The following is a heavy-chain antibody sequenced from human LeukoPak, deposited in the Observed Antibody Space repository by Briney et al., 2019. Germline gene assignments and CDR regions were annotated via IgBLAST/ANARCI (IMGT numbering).Heavy chain of an antibody. J-gene: IGHJ2*01. CDR2: IYYSGST. Sequence: SETLSLTCTVSGGSISGSFWSWLRQPPGKGLEWIGYIYYSGSTNYHPSLKSRLTISVDTSKNQLSLQLSSVTAADSAVYYCARGYYDSSGYGYWYFDLWGRGTLVTVSS. V-gene: IGHV4-59*08. CDR1: GGSISGSF. CDR3: ARGYYDSSGYGYWYFDL. D-gene: IGHD3-22*01.